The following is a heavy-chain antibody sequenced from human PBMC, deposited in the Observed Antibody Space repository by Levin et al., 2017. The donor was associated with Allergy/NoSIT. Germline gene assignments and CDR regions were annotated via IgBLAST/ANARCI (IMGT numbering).Heavy chain of an antibody. D-gene: IGHD6-19*01. J-gene: IGHJ4*02. CDR1: GGSLRSGSSY. CDR3: ARAAQWLDPFDY. Sequence: SETLSLTCTVSGGSLRSGSSYWGWIRQPPGKGLEWIGDIHYSGSTYNNPSLKSRVTISVDTSKNQFFLKVSSVTAADTAVYYCARAAQWLDPFDYWGQGTLVTVSS. V-gene: IGHV4-39*07. CDR2: IHYSGST.